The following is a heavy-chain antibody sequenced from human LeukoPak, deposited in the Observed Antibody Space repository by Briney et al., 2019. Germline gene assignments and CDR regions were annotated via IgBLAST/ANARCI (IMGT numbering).Heavy chain of an antibody. CDR2: MNSNSDNA. CDR3: ARRTGNHYGPFDY. D-gene: IGHD1-14*01. V-gene: IGHV1-8*01. J-gene: IGHJ4*02. Sequence: ASVKVSCKASGYPFTSYDINWVRQATGQGLEWMGWMNSNSDNAGYTEKFQGRVTITRNTSIGTVYMELSSLGSEDMAVYFCARRTGNHYGPFDYWGQGTLVTVSS. CDR1: GYPFTSYD.